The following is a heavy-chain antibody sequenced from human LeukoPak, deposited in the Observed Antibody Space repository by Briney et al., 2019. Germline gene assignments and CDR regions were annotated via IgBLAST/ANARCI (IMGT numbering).Heavy chain of an antibody. Sequence: ASVRVSCKASGGTFSSYAISWVRQAPGQGLEWMGRIIPILGIANYAQKFQGRVTITADKSTSTAYMELSSLRSEDTAVYYCARAFIAAAEDYWGQGTLVTVSS. V-gene: IGHV1-69*04. D-gene: IGHD6-13*01. CDR2: IIPILGIA. J-gene: IGHJ4*02. CDR1: GGTFSSYA. CDR3: ARAFIAAAEDY.